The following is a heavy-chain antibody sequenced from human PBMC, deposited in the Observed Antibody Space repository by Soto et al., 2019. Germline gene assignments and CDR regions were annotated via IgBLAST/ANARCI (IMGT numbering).Heavy chain of an antibody. V-gene: IGHV4-31*03. Sequence: QVQLQESGPRLVKPSQTLSLTCTVSSGSINSGGYYWSWIRQHPGKGLEWIGYIYYTGTTYYNPSLKSRVTMSIDTSENQFSLKLTSVTAADTAVYYCARLGPTADYRIYMDVWGKGTTVAVSS. D-gene: IGHD4-17*01. CDR2: IYYTGTT. CDR1: SGSINSGGYY. J-gene: IGHJ6*03. CDR3: ARLGPTADYRIYMDV.